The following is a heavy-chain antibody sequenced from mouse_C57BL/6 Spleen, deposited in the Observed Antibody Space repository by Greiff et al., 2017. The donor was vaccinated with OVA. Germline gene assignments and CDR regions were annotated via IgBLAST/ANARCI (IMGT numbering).Heavy chain of an antibody. J-gene: IGHJ4*01. D-gene: IGHD2-5*01. V-gene: IGHV1-53*01. Sequence: VQLQQPGTELVKPGASVKLSCKASGYTFTSYWMHWVKQRPGQGLEWIGNINPSNGGTNYNEKFKSKATLTVDKSSSTAYMQLSSLTSEDSAVYYCARMDYSNFYAMDYWGQGTSVTVSS. CDR1: GYTFTSYW. CDR3: ARMDYSNFYAMDY. CDR2: INPSNGGT.